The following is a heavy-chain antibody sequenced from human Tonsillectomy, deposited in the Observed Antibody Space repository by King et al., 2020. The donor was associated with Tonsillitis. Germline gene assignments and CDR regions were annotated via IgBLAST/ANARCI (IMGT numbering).Heavy chain of an antibody. V-gene: IGHV4-39*07. CDR1: GGSISSSSYY. J-gene: IGHJ4*02. D-gene: IGHD6-13*01. CDR2: IYYSGST. Sequence: LQLQESGPGLVKPSETLSLTCTVSGGSISSSSYYWGWIRQPPGKGLEWIGSIYYSGSTYYNPSLKSRVTISVDTSKNQFSLKLSSVTAADTAVYYCARVRSPGGVYSSSWPFDYWGQGTLVTVSS. CDR3: ARVRSPGGVYSSSWPFDY.